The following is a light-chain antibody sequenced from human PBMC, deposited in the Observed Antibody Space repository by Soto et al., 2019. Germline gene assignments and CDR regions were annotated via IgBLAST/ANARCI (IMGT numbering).Light chain of an antibody. CDR1: SSDVGGYNY. Sequence: QSVLTQPASVSGSPGQPITISCTGTSSDVGGYNYVSWYQQHPGKAPKLMIYDVSSRPSGVSNRFSGSKSGNTASLTISGLQAEDEADYYCSSYTSSSKVFGTGTKVTVL. J-gene: IGLJ1*01. V-gene: IGLV2-14*01. CDR3: SSYTSSSKV. CDR2: DVS.